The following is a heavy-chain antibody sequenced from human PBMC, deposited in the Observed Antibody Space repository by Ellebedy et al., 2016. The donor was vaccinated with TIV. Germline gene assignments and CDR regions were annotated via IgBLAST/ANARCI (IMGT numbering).Heavy chain of an antibody. V-gene: IGHV3-48*03. J-gene: IGHJ4*02. CDR2: ISDSGSTT. CDR3: ARESVRYFDCDY. CDR1: GFTFSSYE. D-gene: IGHD3-9*01. Sequence: GGSLRLSCEASGFTFSSYEMNWVRQAPGKGLEWVSYISDSGSTTYYADSVKGRFTISRDNAKKTVYLEMNNLRAEDTAVYYCARESVRYFDCDYWGQGTLVTVSS.